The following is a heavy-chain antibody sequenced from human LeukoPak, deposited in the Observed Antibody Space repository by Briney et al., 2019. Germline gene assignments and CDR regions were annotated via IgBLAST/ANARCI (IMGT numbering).Heavy chain of an antibody. V-gene: IGHV3-33*06. CDR2: IWFDGSNK. Sequence: PGGSLRLSCTASGFTFSTCGMHWVRQAPGKGLEWVAVIWFDGSNKYYADSVKGRFTISRDNSKNTLYLQMSSLRAEDTAVYYCAKPYDYVWGTHHYWGQGTLVTVSS. CDR3: AKPYDYVWGTHHY. J-gene: IGHJ4*02. CDR1: GFTFSTCG. D-gene: IGHD3-16*01.